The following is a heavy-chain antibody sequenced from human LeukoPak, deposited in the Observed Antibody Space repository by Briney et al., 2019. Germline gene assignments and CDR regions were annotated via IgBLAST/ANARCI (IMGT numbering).Heavy chain of an antibody. Sequence: GESLKISCKASGYSFTSYWIAWVRQMPGKGLEWMGIIYPGDSQTRYSPSFQGQATISADKSISTAYLQWSSLKASDTAMYYCARMIFGVVITHFDYWGQGTLVTVSS. D-gene: IGHD3-3*01. J-gene: IGHJ4*02. CDR2: IYPGDSQT. V-gene: IGHV5-51*01. CDR3: ARMIFGVVITHFDY. CDR1: GYSFTSYW.